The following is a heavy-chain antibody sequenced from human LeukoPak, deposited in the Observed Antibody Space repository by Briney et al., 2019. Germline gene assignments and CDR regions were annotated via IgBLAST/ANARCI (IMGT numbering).Heavy chain of an antibody. CDR2: ISSSSSYI. D-gene: IGHD1/OR15-1a*01. Sequence: GGSLRLSCAASGFTVSSNYMSWVRQAPGKGLEWVSSISSSSSYIYYADSVKGRFTISRDNAKNSLYLQMNSLRAEDTAVYYCARGGFWNTMAAFDIWGQGTMVTVSS. J-gene: IGHJ3*02. V-gene: IGHV3-21*01. CDR1: GFTVSSNY. CDR3: ARGGFWNTMAAFDI.